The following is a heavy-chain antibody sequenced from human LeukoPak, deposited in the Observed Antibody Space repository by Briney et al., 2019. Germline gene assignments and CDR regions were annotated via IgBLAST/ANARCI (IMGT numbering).Heavy chain of an antibody. V-gene: IGHV3-21*01. J-gene: IGHJ4*02. CDR3: ARDQAGEERDY. D-gene: IGHD7-27*01. CDR1: GFTFSSYS. CDR2: ISSSSSYI. Sequence: GGSLRLSCAASGFTFSSYSMNWVRQAPGKGLEWVSSISSSSSYIYYADSVKGRFTISRDNAKNSLYLQMNSLRVEDTAVYYCARDQAGEERDYWGQGTLVTVSS.